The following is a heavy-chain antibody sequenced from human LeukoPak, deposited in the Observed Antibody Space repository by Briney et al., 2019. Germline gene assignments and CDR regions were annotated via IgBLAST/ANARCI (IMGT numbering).Heavy chain of an antibody. Sequence: GGSLRLSCAASGFTFDDYAMHWVRHAPGKGLEWVSGISWNSGSIDYADSVKGRFTISRDNAKNSLYLQMNSLRAEDTALYYCAKDSNAVVVPAAMWGYYYYYGMDVWGQGTTVTVSS. CDR3: AKDSNAVVVPAAMWGYYYYYGMDV. CDR2: ISWNSGSI. D-gene: IGHD2-2*01. V-gene: IGHV3-9*01. CDR1: GFTFDDYA. J-gene: IGHJ6*02.